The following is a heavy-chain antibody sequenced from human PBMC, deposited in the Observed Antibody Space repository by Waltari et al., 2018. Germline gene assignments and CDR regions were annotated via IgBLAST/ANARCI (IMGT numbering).Heavy chain of an antibody. J-gene: IGHJ4*02. D-gene: IGHD3-10*01. CDR1: GGSFSGYY. V-gene: IGHV4-34*01. CDR2: INQSGST. Sequence: QVQLQQWGAGLLKPSETLSLTCAVYGGSFSGYYWSWIRQPPGKGLEGSWEINQSGSTNYHPSLKSRVTISIDTSKNQFSLKLSSVTAADTAVYYCARGGKCYYGSGSYRFWGQGTLVTVSS. CDR3: ARGGKCYYGSGSYRF.